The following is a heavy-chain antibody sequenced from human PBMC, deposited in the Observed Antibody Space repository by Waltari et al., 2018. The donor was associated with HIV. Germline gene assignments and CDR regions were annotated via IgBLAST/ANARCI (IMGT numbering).Heavy chain of an antibody. CDR3: TRSLALRIAAPGADV. J-gene: IGHJ6*02. D-gene: IGHD6-13*01. Sequence: QVQLVQSGAELKRPGASVRISCATSGYTFTNYDLTWVRQAPGQGLEWMGWINPKTGDTGFLDEFQGRITMTRNISSGTAYMDLTRLTKEDTATYYCTRSLALRIAAPGADVWGQGTSLIVSS. CDR2: INPKTGDT. V-gene: IGHV1-8*01. CDR1: GYTFTNYD.